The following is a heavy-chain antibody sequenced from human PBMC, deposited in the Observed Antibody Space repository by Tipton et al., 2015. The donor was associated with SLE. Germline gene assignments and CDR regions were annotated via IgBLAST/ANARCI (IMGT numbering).Heavy chain of an antibody. CDR3: ASAASGCSSTSCPFDY. D-gene: IGHD2-2*01. CDR2: IYYSGST. Sequence: TLSLTCTVSGGSISSGGYYWSWIRQHPGKGLEWIGYIYYSGSTYYNPSLKSRVTISVDTSKNQFSLKLSSVTAADTAVYYCASAASGCSSTSCPFDYWGQGTLVTASS. CDR1: GGSISSGGYY. J-gene: IGHJ4*02. V-gene: IGHV4-31*03.